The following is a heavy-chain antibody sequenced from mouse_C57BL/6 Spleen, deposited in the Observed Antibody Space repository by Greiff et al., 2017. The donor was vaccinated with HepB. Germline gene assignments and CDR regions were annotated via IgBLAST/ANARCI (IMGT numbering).Heavy chain of an antibody. CDR2: IDPANGNT. J-gene: IGHJ2*01. CDR1: GFNIKNTY. D-gene: IGHD1-1*01. Sequence: DVKLQESVAELVRPGASVKLSCTASGFNIKNTYMHWVKQRPEQGLEWIGRIDPANGNTKYAPKFQGKATITADTSSNTAYLQLSSLTSEDTAIYYCARTVVARENYFDYWGQGTTLTVSS. V-gene: IGHV14-3*01. CDR3: ARTVVARENYFDY.